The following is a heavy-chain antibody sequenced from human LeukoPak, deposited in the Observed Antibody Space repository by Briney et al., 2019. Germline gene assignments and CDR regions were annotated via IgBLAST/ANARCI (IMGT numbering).Heavy chain of an antibody. V-gene: IGHV3-15*01. CDR2: IKSKTDGGTP. Sequence: GGSLRLSCATSGFTFNNTWMNWVRQAPGKGLEWVGRIKSKTDGGTPDYAAPVKGRFTISRDDSRNTLFLQMNSLKTEGTAVYFCTTVRTFWGQGTLVTVSS. J-gene: IGHJ1*01. D-gene: IGHD2/OR15-2a*01. CDR1: GFTFNNTW. CDR3: TTVRTF.